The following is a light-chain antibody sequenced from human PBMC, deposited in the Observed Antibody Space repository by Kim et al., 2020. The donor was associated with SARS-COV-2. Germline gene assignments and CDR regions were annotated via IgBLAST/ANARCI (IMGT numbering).Light chain of an antibody. CDR1: KLGDKY. J-gene: IGLJ1*01. Sequence: SYELTQPPSVSVSPGQTASITCTGDKLGDKYACWYQKKPGQSPVLVISQDTKRPSVIPERFSGSNSGNTATLTISGTQAMDEADYYCQAWDSITYVFGTGTKVTVL. CDR3: QAWDSITYV. V-gene: IGLV3-1*01. CDR2: QDT.